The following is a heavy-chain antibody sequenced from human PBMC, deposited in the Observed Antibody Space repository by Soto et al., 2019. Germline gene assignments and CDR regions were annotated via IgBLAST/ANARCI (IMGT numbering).Heavy chain of an antibody. V-gene: IGHV1-18*04. D-gene: IGHD3-22*01. CDR1: GYTFTSYG. CDR3: ARLDRRYYYDSSGLNYFDY. Sequence: ASVKVSCNASGYTFTSYGISWVRQAPGQGLEWMGWISAYNGNTNYAQKLQGRVTMTTDTSTSTAYMELRSLRSDDTAVYYCARLDRRYYYDSSGLNYFDYWGQGTLVPV. J-gene: IGHJ4*02. CDR2: ISAYNGNT.